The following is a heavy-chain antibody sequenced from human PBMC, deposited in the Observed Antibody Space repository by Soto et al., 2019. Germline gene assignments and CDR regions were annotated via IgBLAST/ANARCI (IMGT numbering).Heavy chain of an antibody. J-gene: IGHJ4*01. D-gene: IGHD5-12*01. Sequence: QLPLQASGSGLVKPSQTLFLTCAVFGGSISSGGYSWSWIRPPPGKGLEWIGYIWHCGSTYYNPSLKSRITISVDRSKTQFPRQLSSLPAADTAVYYCAAGGGLPRYYWGHGTLVTVSS. V-gene: IGHV4-30-2*01. CDR3: AAGGGLPRYY. CDR1: GGSISSGGYS. CDR2: IWHCGST.